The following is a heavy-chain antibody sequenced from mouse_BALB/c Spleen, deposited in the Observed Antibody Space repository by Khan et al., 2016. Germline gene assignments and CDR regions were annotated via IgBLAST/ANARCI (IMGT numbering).Heavy chain of an antibody. Sequence: QVQLQQSGPELKKPGETVKISCKASGYTFTNYGMNWVKQAPGKGLKWMGWINTYTGEPTYADDFKGRFAFSLETSASTAYLQINNLKNEDTATXFCARSPTEAMDYWGQGTSVTVSS. V-gene: IGHV9-3-1*01. CDR3: ARSPTEAMDY. J-gene: IGHJ4*01. D-gene: IGHD1-1*01. CDR2: INTYTGEP. CDR1: GYTFTNYG.